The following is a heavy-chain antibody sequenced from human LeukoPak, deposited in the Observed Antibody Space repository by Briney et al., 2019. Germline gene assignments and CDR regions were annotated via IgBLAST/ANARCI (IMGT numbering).Heavy chain of an antibody. V-gene: IGHV3-23*01. CDR1: GFTFSNYA. CDR3: ARXXYGSGXXXXYMDV. J-gene: IGHJ6*03. CDR2: ISGSGGST. Sequence: GGSLRLSCAASGFTFSNYAMSWVRQAPGKGLEWVSAISGSGGSTYYADSVKGRFTISRDNSKNTLYLQMNSLRAEDTAVYYXARXXYGSGXXXXYMDVWGKGTTVTVSS. D-gene: IGHD3-10*01.